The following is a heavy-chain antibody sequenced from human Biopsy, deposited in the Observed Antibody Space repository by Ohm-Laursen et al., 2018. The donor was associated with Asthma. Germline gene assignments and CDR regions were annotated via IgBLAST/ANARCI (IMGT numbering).Heavy chain of an antibody. CDR3: AREGGDYLSGYYYYYGMDV. D-gene: IGHD4-17*01. CDR2: ISFDGSNK. J-gene: IGHJ6*02. Sequence: SLRLSCAASGFTFSSYCMHWVRQAPGKGLEWVAVISFDGSNKYYADSVKGRFTISRDNSKNTLYLQMNSLRAEDTAVYYCAREGGDYLSGYYYYYGMDVWGQGTTVTVSS. V-gene: IGHV3-30*03. CDR1: GFTFSSYC.